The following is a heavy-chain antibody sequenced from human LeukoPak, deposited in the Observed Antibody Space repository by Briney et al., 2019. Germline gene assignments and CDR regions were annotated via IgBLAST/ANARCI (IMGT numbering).Heavy chain of an antibody. J-gene: IGHJ5*02. CDR2: INPLRGIT. Sequence: ASVKVSCKTSGYAFTDHYVHWVRQAPGLGLEWMGIINPLRGITIYAQKFQGRVTMTTDTSTSTVYMDLSSLTSADTAVYYCTRTMGYRPVAGLKEKWFDPWGQGTLVTVSS. V-gene: IGHV1-46*01. CDR1: GYAFTDHY. CDR3: TRTMGYRPVAGLKEKWFDP. D-gene: IGHD6-19*01.